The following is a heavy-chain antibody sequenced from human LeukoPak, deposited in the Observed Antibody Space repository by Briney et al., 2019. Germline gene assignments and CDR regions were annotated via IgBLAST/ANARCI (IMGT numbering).Heavy chain of an antibody. CDR2: IIPSLATA. V-gene: IGHV1-69*13. CDR3: ARERGVTYYYGSGTHKDYANWFDP. Sequence: GASVKVSCRASGGTFSSYAISWVRQAPGQGFEWMGGIIPSLATANYAQKFRGRVTITADESTSTVYMELISLRSEDTAVYYCARERGVTYYYGSGTHKDYANWFDPWGQGTLVTVSS. J-gene: IGHJ5*02. D-gene: IGHD3-10*01. CDR1: GGTFSSYA.